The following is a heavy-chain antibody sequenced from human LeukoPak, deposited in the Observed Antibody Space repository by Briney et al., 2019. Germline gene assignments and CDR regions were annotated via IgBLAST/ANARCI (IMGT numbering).Heavy chain of an antibody. CDR1: GFTFSSYG. Sequence: GGSLRFSCAASGFTFSSYGMHWVRQAPGKGLEWVAVIWYDGSNKYYADSVKGRFTISRDNSKNTLYLQMNSLRAEDTAVYYCARELVATGCDYWGQGTLVTVSS. D-gene: IGHD5-12*01. J-gene: IGHJ4*02. V-gene: IGHV3-33*01. CDR3: ARELVATGCDY. CDR2: IWYDGSNK.